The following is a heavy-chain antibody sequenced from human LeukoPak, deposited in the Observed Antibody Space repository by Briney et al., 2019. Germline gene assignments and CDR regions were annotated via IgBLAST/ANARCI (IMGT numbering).Heavy chain of an antibody. Sequence: ASAKVSCKASGYTFTGYYMHWVRQAPGQGLEWMGIINPSGGSTSYAQKFQGRVTMTRDMSTSTVYMELSSLRSEDTAVYYCARSTLDRAPWNYWGQGTLVTVSS. CDR3: ARSTLDRAPWNY. V-gene: IGHV1-46*01. D-gene: IGHD1-1*01. CDR2: INPSGGST. J-gene: IGHJ4*02. CDR1: GYTFTGYY.